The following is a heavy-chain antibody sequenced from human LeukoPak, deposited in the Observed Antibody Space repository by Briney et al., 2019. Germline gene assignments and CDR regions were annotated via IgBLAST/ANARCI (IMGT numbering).Heavy chain of an antibody. CDR2: IYYSGSTNSGST. Sequence: SETLSLTCTVSGGSIGSYYWSWIRQPPGKGLEWIGYIYYSGSTNSGSTNYNPSLKSRLTISVDTSKDQFSLKLTSVTAADTAVYYCARALGDPAGYYYYGLNVWGQGTTVTVSS. V-gene: IGHV4-59*01. CDR1: GGSIGSYY. J-gene: IGHJ6*02. D-gene: IGHD3-16*01. CDR3: ARALGDPAGYYYYGLNV.